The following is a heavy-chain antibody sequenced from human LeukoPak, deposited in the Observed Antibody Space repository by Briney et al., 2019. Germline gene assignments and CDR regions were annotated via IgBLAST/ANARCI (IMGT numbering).Heavy chain of an antibody. V-gene: IGHV4-34*01. CDR2: INHSGST. Sequence: SETLSLTCAVYGGSFSGYYWSWIRQPPGKGLEWIGGINHSGSTNYNTSLKSRVTISVDTSKNQFSLKLSSVTAADMAVYYCARGGKGRSNYWGQGTLVTVSS. J-gene: IGHJ4*02. CDR1: GGSFSGYY. CDR3: ARGGKGRSNY. D-gene: IGHD4-23*01.